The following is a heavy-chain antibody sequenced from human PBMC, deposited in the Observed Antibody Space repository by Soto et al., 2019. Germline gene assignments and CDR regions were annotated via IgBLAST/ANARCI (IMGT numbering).Heavy chain of an antibody. CDR1: GYTFTSYY. V-gene: IGHV1-46*01. J-gene: IGHJ4*02. CDR3: ATLSAAGTRGFDY. CDR2: INPSGGST. D-gene: IGHD6-13*01. Sequence: GASVKVSCKASGYTFTSYYMHWVRQAPGQGLEWMGIINPSGGSTSYAQKFQGRVTMTRDTSASTVYMELSSLRSEDTAVYYCATLSAAGTRGFDYWGQGTLVTVSS.